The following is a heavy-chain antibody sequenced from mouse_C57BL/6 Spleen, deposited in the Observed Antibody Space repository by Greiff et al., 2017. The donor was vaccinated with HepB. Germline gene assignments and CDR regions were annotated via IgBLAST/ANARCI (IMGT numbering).Heavy chain of an antibody. CDR2: ISNGGGST. Sequence: EVHLVESGGGLVQPGGSLKLSCAASGFTFSDYYMYWVRQTPEKRLEWVAYISNGGGSTYYPDTVKGRFTISRDNAKNTLYLHMSRLKSEDTAMYYCARRYYKREYAMDYWGQGTSVTVSS. J-gene: IGHJ4*01. D-gene: IGHD2-12*01. CDR1: GFTFSDYY. V-gene: IGHV5-12*01. CDR3: ARRYYKREYAMDY.